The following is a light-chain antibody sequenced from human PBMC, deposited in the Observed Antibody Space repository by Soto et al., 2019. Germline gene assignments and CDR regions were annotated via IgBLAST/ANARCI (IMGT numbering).Light chain of an antibody. V-gene: IGLV2-14*01. CDR1: SSDIGYYDY. J-gene: IGLJ1*01. CDR3: SSHSSSSAYYV. CDR2: EVN. Sequence: QSALTQPASVSGSPGQSITISCTGTSSDIGYYDYVSWYQHHSGKAPKLIIYEVNNRPSGVSNRFSGSKSVNTASLTISGLQAEHEADYYCSSHSSSSAYYVFGTGTKVTV.